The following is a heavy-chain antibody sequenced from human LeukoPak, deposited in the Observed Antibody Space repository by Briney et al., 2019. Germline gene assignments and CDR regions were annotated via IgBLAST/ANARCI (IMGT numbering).Heavy chain of an antibody. V-gene: IGHV3-23*01. J-gene: IGHJ4*02. CDR3: AKCYGSGSYYKEG. Sequence: GSLRLSFAASGFTFSSYAMSWVRQAPGKGLEWVSSISGSGGSTYYADSVKGRFTISRDNSKNTLYLQMNSLRAEDTAVYYCAKCYGSGSYYKEGWGQGTLVTVSS. CDR2: ISGSGGST. D-gene: IGHD3-10*01. CDR1: GFTFSSYA.